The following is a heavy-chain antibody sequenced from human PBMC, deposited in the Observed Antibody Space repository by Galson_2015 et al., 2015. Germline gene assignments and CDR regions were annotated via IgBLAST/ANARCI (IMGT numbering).Heavy chain of an antibody. CDR2: IIPIFGTA. Sequence: SCKASGGTFSSYAISWVRQAPGQGLEWMGGIIPIFGTANYAQKFQGRVTITADESTSTAYMELSSLRSEDTAVYYCARGATVTNYYYYGMDVWGQGTTVTVSS. CDR3: ARGATVTNYYYYGMDV. J-gene: IGHJ6*02. V-gene: IGHV1-69*01. CDR1: GGTFSSYA. D-gene: IGHD4-17*01.